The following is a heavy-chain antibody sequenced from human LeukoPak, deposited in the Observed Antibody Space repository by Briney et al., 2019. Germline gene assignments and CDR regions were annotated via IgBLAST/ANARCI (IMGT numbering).Heavy chain of an antibody. Sequence: SETLSLTCTVSGGSVSSATSYWSWIRQPPGKGLEWIGYIHYSGSTNFNSSLKSRVTISLDTAKNQFSLKLSSVTAADTAVYYCARGIVVSPAAPYSCFDPWGQGTLVTVSS. D-gene: IGHD2-2*01. V-gene: IGHV4-61*01. CDR2: IHYSGST. CDR3: ARGIVVSPAAPYSCFDP. J-gene: IGHJ5*02. CDR1: GGSVSSATSY.